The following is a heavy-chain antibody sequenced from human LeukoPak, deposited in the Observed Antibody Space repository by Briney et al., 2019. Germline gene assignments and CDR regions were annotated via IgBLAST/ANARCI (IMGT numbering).Heavy chain of an antibody. CDR1: GYTFTSYG. D-gene: IGHD3-22*01. Sequence: GASVKVSCKASGYTFTSYGISWVRQAPGQGLEWMGWISAYNGNTNYAQKLQGRVTMTTDTSTSTAYMELRSLRSDDTAVYYCARDKKREGHDSSGYSLRYLGYWGQGTLVTVSS. J-gene: IGHJ4*02. CDR3: ARDKKREGHDSSGYSLRYLGY. V-gene: IGHV1-18*01. CDR2: ISAYNGNT.